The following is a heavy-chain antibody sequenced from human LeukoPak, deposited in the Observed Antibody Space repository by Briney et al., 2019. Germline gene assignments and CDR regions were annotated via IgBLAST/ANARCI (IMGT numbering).Heavy chain of an antibody. D-gene: IGHD3-10*01. J-gene: IGHJ2*01. Sequence: GGSLRLCCAASGFTFSAYSMNWVRQAPGKGLEWVSGINWNGGSTGYADSVKGRFTISRDNAKNSLYLQMNSLRAEDTALYYCARDLRYYYGSGSYYWYFDLWGRGTLVTVSS. V-gene: IGHV3-20*04. CDR3: ARDLRYYYGSGSYYWYFDL. CDR2: INWNGGST. CDR1: GFTFSAYS.